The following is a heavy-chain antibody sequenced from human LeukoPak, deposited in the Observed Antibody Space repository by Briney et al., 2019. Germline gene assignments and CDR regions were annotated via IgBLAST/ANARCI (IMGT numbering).Heavy chain of an antibody. CDR1: GGTFSSYA. J-gene: IGHJ6*02. D-gene: IGHD3-10*01. CDR2: IIPILGIA. V-gene: IGHV1-69*04. CDR3: ARDFPYKVRGVITSGMDV. Sequence: GASVKVSCKASGGTFSSYAISWVRQAPGQGLEWMGRIIPILGIANYAQKFQGRVTITADKSTSTAYMELSSLRSEDTAVYYCARDFPYKVRGVITSGMDVWGQGTTVTVSS.